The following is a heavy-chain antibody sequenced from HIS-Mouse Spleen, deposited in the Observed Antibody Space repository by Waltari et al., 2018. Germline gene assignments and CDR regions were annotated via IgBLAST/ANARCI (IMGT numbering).Heavy chain of an antibody. CDR2: IYYSGST. V-gene: IGHV4-39*07. D-gene: IGHD7-27*01. J-gene: IGHJ3*02. CDR1: GGSISSSSYY. CDR3: ARFNWGIAFDI. Sequence: QLQLQESGPGLVKPSETLSLTCTVSGGSISSSSYYWGWIRQPPGKGLEWIGSIYYSGSTCYTPSLKSRVTISVDTSKNQFSLKLSSVTAADTAVYYCARFNWGIAFDIWGQGTMVTVSS.